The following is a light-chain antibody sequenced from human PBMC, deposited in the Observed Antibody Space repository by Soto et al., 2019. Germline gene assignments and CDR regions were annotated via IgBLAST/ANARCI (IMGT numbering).Light chain of an antibody. CDR1: HRISTF. V-gene: IGKV1-5*01. CDR3: QQYQIDWT. Sequence: DIQMTQSPSTLSASAGDRVSITFRAIHRISTFLAWYPPRPGRAPTLLIFDASSLQSGVPSRFSGSGSGTEFTLTISSLQPDDFATYYCQQYQIDWTFGQGTKV. CDR2: DAS. J-gene: IGKJ1*01.